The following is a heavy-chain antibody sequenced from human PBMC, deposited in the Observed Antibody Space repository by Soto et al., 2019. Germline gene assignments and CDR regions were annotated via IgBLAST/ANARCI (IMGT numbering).Heavy chain of an antibody. CDR2: INYNSGSV. J-gene: IGHJ4*02. CDR1: GFTFDVYA. Sequence: EGQLVESGGGWVQPGRSLRLSCEASGFTFDVYAMHRVRQAPGKGLEWVSGINYNSGSVGYADSVKGRFTISRDNAKNSLHLQMNSLRAEDTAVYYCAKDISLRGWVYLVVEYWGQGTLVTVSP. D-gene: IGHD6-13*01. V-gene: IGHV3-9*01. CDR3: AKDISLRGWVYLVVEY.